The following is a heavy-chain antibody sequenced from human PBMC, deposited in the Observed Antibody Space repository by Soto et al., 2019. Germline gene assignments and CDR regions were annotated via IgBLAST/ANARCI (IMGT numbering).Heavy chain of an antibody. J-gene: IGHJ6*02. V-gene: IGHV4-4*07. D-gene: IGHD6-6*01. CDR1: GGSISSYY. CDR2: ISTSGST. Sequence: ASETLSLTCTVSGGSISSYYWSWIRQPAGQGLEWIGRISTSGSTNYNPSLKSRVTMSVDTSKHQISLKLSSVTAAATAVYYCARDRYSSSSWGYYYYYGMDVWGQGTTVTVSS. CDR3: ARDRYSSSSWGYYYYYGMDV.